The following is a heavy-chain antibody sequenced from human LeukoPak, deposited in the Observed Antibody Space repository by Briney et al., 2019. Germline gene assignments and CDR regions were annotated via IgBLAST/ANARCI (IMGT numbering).Heavy chain of an antibody. CDR3: ARTQRLVLRSPLDP. CDR2: MNPYSANT. D-gene: IGHD6-13*01. Sequence: GASVKVSCKASGYTFTNYDIHWVRQATGQGLEWMGWMNPYSANTGYAQNFQGRITITRNTSISTAYMELSSLRSEDTAVYYCARTQRLVLRSPLDPWGQGTLVTVSS. CDR1: GYTFTNYD. J-gene: IGHJ5*02. V-gene: IGHV1-8*03.